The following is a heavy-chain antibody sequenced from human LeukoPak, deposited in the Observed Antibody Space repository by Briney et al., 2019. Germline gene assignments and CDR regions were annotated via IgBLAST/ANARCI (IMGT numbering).Heavy chain of an antibody. V-gene: IGHV3-15*01. CDR2: IKSKTDGGTT. J-gene: IGHJ4*02. CDR3: STGAATGFDY. CDR1: GFTFSNAW. Sequence: GGSLRLSCAASGFTFSNAWMSWVRQAPGKGLEWVGRIKSKTDGGTTDCAAPVKGRFTISRDDSENTLYLQMNTLKTEDTAVYYCSTGAATGFDYWGQGTLVTVSS. D-gene: IGHD2-15*01.